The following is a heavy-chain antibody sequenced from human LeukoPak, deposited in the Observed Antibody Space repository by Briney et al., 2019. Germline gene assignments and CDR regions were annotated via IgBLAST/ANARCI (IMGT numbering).Heavy chain of an antibody. J-gene: IGHJ5*02. V-gene: IGHV5-51*01. CDR1: GYSFTSYW. D-gene: IGHD3-3*01. CDR2: IYPGDSDT. Sequence: LGESLKISCKGSGYSFTSYWIGWVRQMPGKGLEWMGIIYPGDSDTRYSPSFQGQVTISADKSISTAYLQWSSLKASDTATYYCARRYYDFWSGYSSWFDPWGQGTLVTVSS. CDR3: ARRYYDFWSGYSSWFDP.